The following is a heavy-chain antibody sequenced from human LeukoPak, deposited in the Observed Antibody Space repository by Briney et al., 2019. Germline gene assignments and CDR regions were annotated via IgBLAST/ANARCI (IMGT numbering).Heavy chain of an antibody. V-gene: IGHV1-69*02. Sequence: ASGKVSCKASGGTLSSYTIRWVRQAHGQGLEWMGRIIPILGIANYAQKLQGRVTITANESTSTAYMELSSLTSEDTAVYYCAGGIVDTALNDYWGQGTLVTVSS. D-gene: IGHD5-18*01. J-gene: IGHJ4*02. CDR2: IIPILGIA. CDR1: GGTLSSYT. CDR3: AGGIVDTALNDY.